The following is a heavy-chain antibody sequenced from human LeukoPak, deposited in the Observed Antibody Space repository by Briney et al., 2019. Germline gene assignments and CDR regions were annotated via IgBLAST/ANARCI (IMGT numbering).Heavy chain of an antibody. V-gene: IGHV4-59*01. CDR3: ARVGKSGSWFDP. J-gene: IGHJ5*02. Sequence: SETLSLTCTVSGGSISSYYWSWIRQPPGKGLAWIGYIYYSGSTNYNPPLKIRVTISVDTSKNQFYLKLSSVTAADTAVYYCARVGKSGSWFDPWGQGTLVTVSS. CDR2: IYYSGST. D-gene: IGHD5-12*01. CDR1: GGSISSYY.